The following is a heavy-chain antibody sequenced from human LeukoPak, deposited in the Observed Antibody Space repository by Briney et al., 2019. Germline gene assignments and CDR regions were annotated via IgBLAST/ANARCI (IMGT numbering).Heavy chain of an antibody. CDR2: ISGSGGST. CDR1: GFTFSSYA. CDR3: AKLWRGSYPRYFDY. D-gene: IGHD1-26*01. Sequence: GGSLRLSCAASGFTFSSYAMSWVRQAPGKGLEWVSAISGSGGSTYYADSVKGRFTISRDNSKNTLYLQMNRLRAEDSAIYYCAKLWRGSYPRYFDYWGQGALVTVSS. V-gene: IGHV3-23*01. J-gene: IGHJ4*02.